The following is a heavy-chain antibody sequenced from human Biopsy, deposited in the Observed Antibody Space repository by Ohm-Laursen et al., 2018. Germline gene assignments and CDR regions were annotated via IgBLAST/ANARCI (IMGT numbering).Heavy chain of an antibody. Sequence: EASVKVSCKASGYTFTSYGISWVRQAPGQGLEWMGWINTYKGNTNYAQNLQGRVTMTTDTSTSTAYMELRSLRSDDTAVYYCARERGGYKRTDYWGQGTLVTVSS. CDR2: INTYKGNT. V-gene: IGHV1-18*01. D-gene: IGHD5-24*01. J-gene: IGHJ4*02. CDR1: GYTFTSYG. CDR3: ARERGGYKRTDY.